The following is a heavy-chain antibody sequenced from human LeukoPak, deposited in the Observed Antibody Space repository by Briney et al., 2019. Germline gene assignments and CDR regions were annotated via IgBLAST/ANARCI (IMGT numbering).Heavy chain of an antibody. J-gene: IGHJ6*03. Sequence: ASVKVSCKASGYTFTSYYMHWVRQAPGQGLEWMGIINPSGGSTSYAQKFQGRVTMTRDMSTSTVYMELSSLRSEDTAVYYCALSSSSGYMDVWGKGTTVTVSS. CDR3: ALSSSSGYMDV. D-gene: IGHD6-6*01. CDR2: INPSGGST. V-gene: IGHV1-46*01. CDR1: GYTFTSYY.